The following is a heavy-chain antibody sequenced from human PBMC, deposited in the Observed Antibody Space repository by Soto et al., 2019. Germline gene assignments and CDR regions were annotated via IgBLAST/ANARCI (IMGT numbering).Heavy chain of an antibody. J-gene: IGHJ6*02. Sequence: ASVKVSCKASGYTFTSYAMHWVRQAPGQRLEWMGWINAGNGNTKYSQKFQGRVTITRDTSASTAYMELSSLRSEDTAVYYCAIPYCSSTSWYHCCYYGMDVWRQGTTVTVSS. CDR2: INAGNGNT. CDR1: GYTFTSYA. D-gene: IGHD2-2*01. V-gene: IGHV1-3*01. CDR3: AIPYCSSTSWYHCCYYGMDV.